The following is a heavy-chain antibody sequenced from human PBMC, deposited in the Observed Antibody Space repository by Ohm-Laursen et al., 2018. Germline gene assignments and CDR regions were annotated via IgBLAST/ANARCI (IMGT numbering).Heavy chain of an antibody. D-gene: IGHD2-21*01. CDR2: IHASGST. V-gene: IGHV4-4*07. J-gene: IGHJ4*02. Sequence: SQTLSLTCLVSGGSISTYYWSWIRQSAGKGLEWIGRIHASGSTNYNPSLKSRVSLSHDTSKNQFSLKMTSVTAADTAVYYCARDARVAGPSDAFEYWGQGTLVTVTS. CDR1: GGSISTYY. CDR3: ARDARVAGPSDAFEY.